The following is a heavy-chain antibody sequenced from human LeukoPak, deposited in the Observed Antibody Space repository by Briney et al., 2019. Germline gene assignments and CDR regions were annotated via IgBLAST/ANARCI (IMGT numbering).Heavy chain of an antibody. Sequence: SETLSLTCTVSGYSISSGYYWGWMRQPPGKGLDWIGSIYHSGSTYYNPSLKSRVTISVDTSKNQFSLKLSSVTAADTAVYYCAREAGSGSFNDYWGQGTLVTVSS. CDR1: GYSISSGYY. CDR3: AREAGSGSFNDY. J-gene: IGHJ4*02. V-gene: IGHV4-38-2*02. D-gene: IGHD3-10*01. CDR2: IYHSGST.